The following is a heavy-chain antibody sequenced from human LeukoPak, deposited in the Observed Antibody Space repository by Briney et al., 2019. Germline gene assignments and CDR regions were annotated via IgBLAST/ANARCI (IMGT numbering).Heavy chain of an antibody. J-gene: IGHJ4*02. CDR3: ARTFHYYGSGSYYNLAY. D-gene: IGHD3-10*01. CDR2: MNPNSGNT. CDR1: GYTFTSYD. V-gene: IGHV1-8*01. Sequence: ASVTVSCKASGYTFTSYDINWVRQATGQGLEWMGWMNPNSGNTGYAQKFQGRVTMTRNTSISTAYMELSSLRSEDTAVYYCARTFHYYGSGSYYNLAYWGQGTLVTVSS.